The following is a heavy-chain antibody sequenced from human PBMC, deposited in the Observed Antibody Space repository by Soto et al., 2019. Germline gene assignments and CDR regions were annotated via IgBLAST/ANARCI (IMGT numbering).Heavy chain of an antibody. CDR2: FDPEDGET. D-gene: IGHD3-22*01. Sequence: SVKVSCKVSGYTLTELSMHWVRQAPGKGLEWMGGFDPEDGETTYAQKFQGRVTMTEDTSTDTAYMELSSLRSEDTAVYYCATDRTYYYDSSGYRSDAFDIWGQGTMVTVSS. V-gene: IGHV1-24*01. CDR1: GYTLTELS. J-gene: IGHJ3*02. CDR3: ATDRTYYYDSSGYRSDAFDI.